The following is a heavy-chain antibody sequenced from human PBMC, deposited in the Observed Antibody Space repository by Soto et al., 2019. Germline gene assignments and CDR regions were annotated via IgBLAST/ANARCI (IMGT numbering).Heavy chain of an antibody. Sequence: GSLRLSCAASGFTFSSYSMNWVRQAPGKGLEWVSYISSSSSTIYYADSVKGRFTISRDNAKNSLYLQMNSLRDDDTAVYYCARGRGYCGGTNCYLDYWGQGALVTVSS. V-gene: IGHV3-48*02. CDR1: GFTFSSYS. CDR2: ISSSSSTI. D-gene: IGHD2-21*01. J-gene: IGHJ4*02. CDR3: ARGRGYCGGTNCYLDY.